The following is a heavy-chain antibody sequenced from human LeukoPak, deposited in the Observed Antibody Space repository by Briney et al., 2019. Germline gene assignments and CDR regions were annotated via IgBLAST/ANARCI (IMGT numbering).Heavy chain of an antibody. D-gene: IGHD6-13*01. V-gene: IGHV3-30*04. Sequence: PGGSLRLSCAASGFTFSSYAMHWVRQAPGKGLEWVTVISLDGSNKYYADSVKGRFTISRDNSKNTLYLQMNSLRAEDTALYYCARGDKQLVFNRNKGGFDPWGQGTPVTVSS. J-gene: IGHJ5*02. CDR1: GFTFSSYA. CDR2: ISLDGSNK. CDR3: ARGDKQLVFNRNKGGFDP.